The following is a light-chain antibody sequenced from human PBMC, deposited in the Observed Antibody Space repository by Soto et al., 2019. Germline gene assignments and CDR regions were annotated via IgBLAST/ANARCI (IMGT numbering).Light chain of an antibody. Sequence: EIVLTQSPVSLSLSPGERATLSCRASHSVSSNYLAWFQQKPGQAPRLLTYGASSRATGIPDRFSGGGSGTDFTLTISRLEPEDFAVYFCQQYGSSLWTFGQGTKVDIK. CDR2: GAS. V-gene: IGKV3-20*01. CDR3: QQYGSSLWT. CDR1: HSVSSNY. J-gene: IGKJ1*01.